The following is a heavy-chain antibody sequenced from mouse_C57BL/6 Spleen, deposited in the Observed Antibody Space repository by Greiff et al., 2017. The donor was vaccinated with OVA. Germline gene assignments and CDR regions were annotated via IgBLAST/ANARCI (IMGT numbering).Heavy chain of an antibody. V-gene: IGHV1-26*01. Sequence: EVQLQQSGPELVKPGASVKISCKASGYTFTDYYMNWVKQSHGKSLEWIGDINPNNGGTSYNQKFKGKATLTVYKSSSTAYMELRSLTSEDSAVYYCARRYGLRREAWFAYWGQGTLVTVSA. CDR3: ARRYGLRREAWFAY. CDR2: INPNNGGT. D-gene: IGHD2-4*01. J-gene: IGHJ3*01. CDR1: GYTFTDYY.